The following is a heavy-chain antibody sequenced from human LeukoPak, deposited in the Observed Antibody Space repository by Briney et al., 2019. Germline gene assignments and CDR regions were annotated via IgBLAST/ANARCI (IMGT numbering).Heavy chain of an antibody. V-gene: IGHV3-9*01. CDR3: AKETYYYDSSGYYPYFDY. J-gene: IGHJ4*02. CDR1: GFTFDDYA. Sequence: QAGGSLRLSCAASGFTFDDYAMHWARQAPGKGLEWVSGISWNSGSIGYADSVKGRFTISRDNAKNSLYLQMNSLRAEDTALYYCAKETYYYDSSGYYPYFDYWGQGTLVTVSS. D-gene: IGHD3-22*01. CDR2: ISWNSGSI.